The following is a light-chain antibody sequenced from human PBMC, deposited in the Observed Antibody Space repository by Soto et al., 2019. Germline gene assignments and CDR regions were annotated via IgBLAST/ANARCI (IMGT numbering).Light chain of an antibody. CDR3: SSYTSSSTYV. CDR1: SSDVGGYNY. Sequence: QSALTQPASVSGSPGQSITISCTGTSSDVGGYNYVSWYQQHPGKAPKLMIYDVSNRASGVSNRFSGSKSGNTASLTISGLHAEDEADYYCSSYTSSSTYVFGTGTKVTVL. J-gene: IGLJ1*01. CDR2: DVS. V-gene: IGLV2-14*01.